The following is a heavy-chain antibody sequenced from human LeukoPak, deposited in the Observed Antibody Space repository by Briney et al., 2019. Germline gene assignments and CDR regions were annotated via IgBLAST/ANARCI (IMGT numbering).Heavy chain of an antibody. Sequence: GGSLRLSCAASGFTFDDYAMHWVRQAPGKGLEWVSGISWNSGSIGYADSVKGRFTISRDNAKNSLYLQMNRLRAEDTAMYYCAKATQLSCDFWRQGTLVTVSS. CDR1: GFTFDDYA. CDR3: AKATQLSCDF. CDR2: ISWNSGSI. J-gene: IGHJ4*02. V-gene: IGHV3-9*01. D-gene: IGHD2-2*01.